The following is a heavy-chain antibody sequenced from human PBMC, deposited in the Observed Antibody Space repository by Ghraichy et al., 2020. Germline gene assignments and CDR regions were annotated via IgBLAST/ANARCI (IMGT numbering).Heavy chain of an antibody. CDR3: ARVGGMESSSSLWSNWFDP. J-gene: IGHJ5*02. Sequence: SETLSLTCTVSGGSISSYYWSWIRQPPGKGLEWIGYIYYSGSTNYNPSLKSRVTISVDTSKNQFSLKLSSVTAADTAVYYCARVGGMESSSSLWSNWFDPWGQGTLVTVSS. CDR1: GGSISSYY. D-gene: IGHD6-6*01. CDR2: IYYSGST. V-gene: IGHV4-59*01.